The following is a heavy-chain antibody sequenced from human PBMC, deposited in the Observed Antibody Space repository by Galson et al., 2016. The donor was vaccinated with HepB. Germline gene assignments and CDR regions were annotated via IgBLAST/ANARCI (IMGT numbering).Heavy chain of an antibody. Sequence: CAISGDSVSRNFVAWNWIRQSPSRGLEWLGRTYYRSGWMNDYPVSVKSRISISPDTSKNQFSLQLNSVTPEDTAVYYCEREYINSFDIWGQGTMVTVSS. D-gene: IGHD1-1*01. CDR1: GDSVSRNFVA. CDR3: EREYINSFDI. J-gene: IGHJ3*02. CDR2: TYYRSGWMN. V-gene: IGHV6-1*01.